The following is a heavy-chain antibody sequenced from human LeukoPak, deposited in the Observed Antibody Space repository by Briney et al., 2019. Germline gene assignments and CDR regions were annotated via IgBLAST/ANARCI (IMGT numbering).Heavy chain of an antibody. J-gene: IGHJ5*02. CDR3: AKSVLASDYGGNSVAEWFDP. D-gene: IGHD4-23*01. V-gene: IGHV3-30*18. CDR1: GFTFSSYG. Sequence: GRSLRLSCAASGFTFSSYGMHWVRQAPGKGLEWVAVISYDGSNKYYADSVKGRFTISRDNSKNTLYLQMNSLRAEDTAVYYCAKSVLASDYGGNSVAEWFDPWGQGTLVTVSS. CDR2: ISYDGSNK.